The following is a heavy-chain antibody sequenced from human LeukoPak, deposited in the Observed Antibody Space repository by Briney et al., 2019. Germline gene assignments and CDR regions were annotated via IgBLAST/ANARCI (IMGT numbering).Heavy chain of an antibody. V-gene: IGHV1-2*02. CDR3: ARPLYCTNGVCDYYFDY. D-gene: IGHD2-8*01. CDR2: INPNSGGT. Sequence: ASVKVSCKASGYTFTGYYMHWVRQAPGQGLEWIGWINPNSGGTNYAQKFQGRVTMTRDTSISTAYMELSRLRSDDTAVYYCARPLYCTNGVCDYYFDYWGQGTLVTVSS. J-gene: IGHJ4*02. CDR1: GYTFTGYY.